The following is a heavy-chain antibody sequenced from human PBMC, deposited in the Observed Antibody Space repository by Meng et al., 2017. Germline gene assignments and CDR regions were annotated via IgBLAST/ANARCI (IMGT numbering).Heavy chain of an antibody. V-gene: IGHV6-1*01. CDR3: AADFTYYYDSSGYYYIKNEYFQH. J-gene: IGHJ1*01. Sequence: SETLSLTCAISGDSASSNSAAWNWIRQSPSRGLEWLGRTYYRSKWYNDYAVSVKSRITINPDTSKNQFSLQLNSVTPEDTAVYYCAADFTYYYDSSGYYYIKNEYFQHWGQGTLVTVSS. D-gene: IGHD3-22*01. CDR1: GDSASSNSAA. CDR2: TYYRSKWYN.